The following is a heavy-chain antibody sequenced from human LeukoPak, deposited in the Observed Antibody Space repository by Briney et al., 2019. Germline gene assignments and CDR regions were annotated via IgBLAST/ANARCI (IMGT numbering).Heavy chain of an antibody. D-gene: IGHD2-2*01. CDR1: GYTFTGYH. Sequence: ASVKVSCKTSGYTFTGYHMHWVRQAPGQGLEWMGRINPNSGDTNYAQKFQGRVTMTRDTSISTAYMELSRLRSDDTAVYYCARDYCSSTSCLFDYWGQGTLVTVSS. CDR3: ARDYCSSTSCLFDY. V-gene: IGHV1-2*06. CDR2: INPNSGDT. J-gene: IGHJ4*02.